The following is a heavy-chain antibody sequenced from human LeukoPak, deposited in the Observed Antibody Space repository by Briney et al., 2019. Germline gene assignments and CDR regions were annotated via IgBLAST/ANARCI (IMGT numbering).Heavy chain of an antibody. V-gene: IGHV3-11*04. CDR1: GITFSDYY. Sequence: GGSLRLSCVASGITFSDYYMSWIRQAPGKGLEWVSYISSTGSMINYADSVKGRFTISRDNAKNSLYLQMNSLRAEDTAVYYCARYWSSWSADYWGQGTLVTVSS. CDR3: ARYWSSWSADY. J-gene: IGHJ4*02. CDR2: ISSTGSMI. D-gene: IGHD6-13*01.